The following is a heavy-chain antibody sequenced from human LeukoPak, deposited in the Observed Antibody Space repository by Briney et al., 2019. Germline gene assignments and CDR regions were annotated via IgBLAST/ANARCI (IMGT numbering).Heavy chain of an antibody. CDR1: GGSISGYY. D-gene: IGHD3-10*01. J-gene: IGHJ4*02. Sequence: SETLSLTCSVSGGSISGYYWSWIRQPPGKGLEWIGYIHSTGSTDYNPSLKSRVTMSVDTSKNQFSLKLGSATAADTAVYYCARHLDYYGSGSYEYWGQGTLVTVSS. CDR3: ARHLDYYGSGSYEY. CDR2: IHSTGST. V-gene: IGHV4-59*08.